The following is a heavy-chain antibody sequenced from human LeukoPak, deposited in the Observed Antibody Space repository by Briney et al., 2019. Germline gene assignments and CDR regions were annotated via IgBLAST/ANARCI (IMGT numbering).Heavy chain of an antibody. J-gene: IGHJ4*02. D-gene: IGHD6-19*01. CDR1: RFTFTSYA. CDR3: AKERNLEIAVAGTIFDS. Sequence: GGSLRLSCAPSRFTFTSYATRWVREAPGEGLEWGSPISGSGGDTYYAGSVKSRFTISRDNSKNMIDLEMTSLKAEDTAVYYCAKERNLEIAVAGTIFDSWGQGTLVTVSS. CDR2: ISGSGGDT. V-gene: IGHV3-23*01.